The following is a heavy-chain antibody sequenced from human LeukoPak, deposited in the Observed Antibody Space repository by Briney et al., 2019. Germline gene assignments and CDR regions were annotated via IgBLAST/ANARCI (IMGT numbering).Heavy chain of an antibody. J-gene: IGHJ6*03. Sequence: GGSLRLSCAASGFTFSSYWMGWVRQAPGKGLEWVSLISWDGGSTYYADSVKGRFTISRDNSKNSLYLQMNSLRTEDTALYYCAKGRRYYYMDVWGKGTTVTVSS. CDR3: AKGRRYYYMDV. CDR1: GFTFSSYW. CDR2: ISWDGGST. V-gene: IGHV3-43*01.